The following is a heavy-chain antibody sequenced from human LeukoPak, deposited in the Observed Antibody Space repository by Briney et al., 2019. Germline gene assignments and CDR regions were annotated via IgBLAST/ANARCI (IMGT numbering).Heavy chain of an antibody. V-gene: IGHV3-74*01. CDR1: GFTFSRYW. CDR2: INSDGSTK. CDR3: TKDMGNNWVFDY. J-gene: IGHJ4*02. D-gene: IGHD1-20*01. Sequence: GGSLRLSCAASGFTFSRYWMHWVRQAPGEGLVWVSRINSDGSTKTYADSVKGRFNISRDHAKNTLYLQMNSLRAEDTAVYYCTKDMGNNWVFDYWGQGTLVTVSS.